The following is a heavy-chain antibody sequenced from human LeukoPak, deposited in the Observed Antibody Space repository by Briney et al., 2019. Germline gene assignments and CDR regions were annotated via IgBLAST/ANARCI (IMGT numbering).Heavy chain of an antibody. Sequence: PSETLSLTCTVSGGSTNNYYWSWIRQPPGKGLEWIGYISDSGSTNYNPSLKSRVTISVDRSKNQFSLELTSVTAADTAVYYCARGYSSTWLFFDYWGQGTLVTVSS. J-gene: IGHJ4*02. CDR3: ARGYSSTWLFFDY. D-gene: IGHD6-13*01. CDR2: ISDSGST. CDR1: GGSTNNYY. V-gene: IGHV4-59*13.